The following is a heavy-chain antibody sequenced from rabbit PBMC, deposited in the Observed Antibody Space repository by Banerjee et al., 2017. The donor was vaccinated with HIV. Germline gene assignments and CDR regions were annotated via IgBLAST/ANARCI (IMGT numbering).Heavy chain of an antibody. CDR3: ARDLAGVIGWNFGL. J-gene: IGHJ4*01. CDR1: GFSLSSSLY. Sequence: QEQLKESGGGLVQPGGSLTLTCTASGFSLSSSLYMCWVRQAPGKGLEWIACIYAGSSGSTYYASWAKGRFTISKTSSTTVTLQMTSLTAADTATYFCARDLAGVIGWNFGLWGPGTLVTVS. V-gene: IGHV1S45*01. CDR2: IYAGSSGST. D-gene: IGHD4-1*01.